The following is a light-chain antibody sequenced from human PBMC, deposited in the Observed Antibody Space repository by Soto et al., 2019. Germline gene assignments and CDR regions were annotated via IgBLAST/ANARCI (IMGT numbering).Light chain of an antibody. CDR2: GAF. CDR1: QSVSSD. J-gene: IGKJ4*01. CDR3: QQYNDGPLT. Sequence: EIVMTQSPATLSMFPGERVTLSCRASQSVSSDLGWYQQKTGQATRLLIHGAFIRAAGVPARFSGSGSGTEFTLTISILQSEDSAVYYCQQYNDGPLTFGGGTKVEIQ. V-gene: IGKV3D-15*03.